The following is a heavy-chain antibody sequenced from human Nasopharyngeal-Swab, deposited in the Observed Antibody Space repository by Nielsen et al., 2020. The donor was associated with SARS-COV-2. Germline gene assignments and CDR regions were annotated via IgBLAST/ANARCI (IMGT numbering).Heavy chain of an antibody. Sequence: GESLKISCAASGFTFSSYGMHWVRQAPGKGLEWVAVIWYDGSNKYYADSVKGRFTISRDNSKNTLYLQMNSLRAGDTAVYYCASAPSIAVAAGYGMDVWGQGTTVTVSS. CDR3: ASAPSIAVAAGYGMDV. CDR2: IWYDGSNK. CDR1: GFTFSSYG. D-gene: IGHD6-19*01. J-gene: IGHJ6*02. V-gene: IGHV3-33*01.